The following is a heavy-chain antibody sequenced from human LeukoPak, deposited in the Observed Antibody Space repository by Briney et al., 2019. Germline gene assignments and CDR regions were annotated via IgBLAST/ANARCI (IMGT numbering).Heavy chain of an antibody. CDR3: ARAGSSWYYYYYYYMDV. CDR2: IYYSGST. J-gene: IGHJ6*03. CDR1: GGSISSYY. Sequence: SETLSPTCTVSGGSISSYYWSWIRQPPGKGLEWIGYIYYSGSTNYNPSLKSRVTISVDTSKNQFSLKLSSVTAADTAVYYCARAGSSWYYYYYYYMDVWGKGTTVTVSS. V-gene: IGHV4-59*01. D-gene: IGHD6-13*01.